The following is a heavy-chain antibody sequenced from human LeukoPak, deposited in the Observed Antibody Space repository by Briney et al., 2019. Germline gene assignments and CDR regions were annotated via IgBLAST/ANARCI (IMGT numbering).Heavy chain of an antibody. CDR1: GNSFTNHW. CDR2: IYPGDSDT. V-gene: IGHV5-51*01. D-gene: IGHD5-24*01. Sequence: GESLKISCRDSGNSFTNHWIGWVRQMPGKGLEWMGIIYPGDSDTRYSPSFQGQVTISADKSISTAYLQWSSLKASDSAIYYCARALLQSNFDYWGQGTLVTVSS. J-gene: IGHJ4*02. CDR3: ARALLQSNFDY.